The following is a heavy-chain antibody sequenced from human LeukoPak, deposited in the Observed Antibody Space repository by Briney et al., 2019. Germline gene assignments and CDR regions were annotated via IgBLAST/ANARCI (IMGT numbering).Heavy chain of an antibody. V-gene: IGHV1-69*05. D-gene: IGHD3-22*01. Sequence: SVKVSCKASGGTFSSYAISWVRQAPGQGLEWMGRIIPIFGTANYAQKFQGRVTITTDESTSTAYMELSSLRSEDTAVYYCARDLYDSSGYSRPRDYWGQGTLVTVSS. CDR1: GGTFSSYA. CDR3: ARDLYDSSGYSRPRDY. J-gene: IGHJ4*02. CDR2: IIPIFGTA.